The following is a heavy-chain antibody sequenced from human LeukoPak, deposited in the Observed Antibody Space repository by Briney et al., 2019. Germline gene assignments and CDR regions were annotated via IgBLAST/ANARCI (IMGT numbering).Heavy chain of an antibody. J-gene: IGHJ4*02. CDR3: AKTPVRRFPLYFDY. D-gene: IGHD3-3*01. Sequence: GGSLRLSCAASGFTFSSYAMSWVRQAPGKGLEWVSGTSGSGGSTDYADSLKGRFTISRDNSKNPLYLQMNSLRAEDTAVYYCAKTPVRRFPLYFDYWGQGTLVTVSS. CDR1: GFTFSSYA. V-gene: IGHV3-23*01. CDR2: TSGSGGST.